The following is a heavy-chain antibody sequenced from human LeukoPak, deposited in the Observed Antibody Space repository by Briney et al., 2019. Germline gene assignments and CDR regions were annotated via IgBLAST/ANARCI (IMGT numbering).Heavy chain of an antibody. CDR1: GGSFSGYY. J-gene: IGHJ4*02. D-gene: IGHD1-26*01. CDR3: ARSSGSYFGLWRSGFDY. V-gene: IGHV4-34*01. CDR2: INHSGST. Sequence: SETPSLTCAVYGGSFSGYYWSWIRQPPGKGLEWIGEINHSGSTNYNPSLKSRVTISVDTSKNQFSLKLSSVTAADTAVYYCARSSGSYFGLWRSGFDYWGQGTLVTVSS.